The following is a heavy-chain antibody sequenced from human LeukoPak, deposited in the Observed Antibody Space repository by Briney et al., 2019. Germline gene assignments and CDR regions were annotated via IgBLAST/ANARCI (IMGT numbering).Heavy chain of an antibody. J-gene: IGHJ4*02. CDR1: GFTFSTYW. D-gene: IGHD3-22*01. Sequence: PGGSLRLSCAASGFTFSTYWMHWVRQVPGKRLVWVSRVNSDGTTTTYADSVQGRFTISRDNAKNTLYLQMNSLRAEDTAVYYCAGDRYYYDSGGFTIWGRGTLVTVSS. V-gene: IGHV3-74*01. CDR2: VNSDGTTT. CDR3: AGDRYYYDSGGFTI.